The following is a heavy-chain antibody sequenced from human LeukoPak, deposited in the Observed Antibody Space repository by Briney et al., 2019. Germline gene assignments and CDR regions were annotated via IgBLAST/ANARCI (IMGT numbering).Heavy chain of an antibody. CDR3: ARDQFIVLMVYAIHGDAFDI. CDR2: ISAYNGNT. D-gene: IGHD2-8*01. Sequence: ASVKDSCKDSGYTFTSYGINWGGQAPGQGVEGRGWISAYNGNTNYEKKLQGRVTMTTDKYTSTAYMELRSRREAETAVYYCARDQFIVLMVYAIHGDAFDIWGQGTMVTVSS. V-gene: IGHV1-18*01. J-gene: IGHJ3*02. CDR1: GYTFTSYG.